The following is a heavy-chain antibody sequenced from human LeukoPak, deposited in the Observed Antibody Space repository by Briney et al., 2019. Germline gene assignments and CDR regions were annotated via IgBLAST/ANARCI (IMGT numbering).Heavy chain of an antibody. D-gene: IGHD5-24*01. V-gene: IGHV4-39*01. CDR3: ARMAPGIDAFDI. J-gene: IGHJ3*02. CDR1: GGSISSSRYY. CDR2: NYYSGST. Sequence: SETLSLTCTVSGGSISSSRYYWGWIRQPPGKGLEWIGSNYYSGSTYYNPSLKSRVTISVDTSKNQFSLKLSSVTAADTAVYYCARMAPGIDAFDIWGQGTMVTVSS.